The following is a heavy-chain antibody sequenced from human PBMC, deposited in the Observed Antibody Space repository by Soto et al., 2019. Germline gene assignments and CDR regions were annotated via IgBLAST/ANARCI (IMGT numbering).Heavy chain of an antibody. Sequence: EVQLLESGGGLVQPGGSLRLSCAASGFTFSSYAMSWVRQAPGKGLEWVSAISGSGGSTYYADSVKGPFTISRDNSKNTLYMQMHSLSAAATAVYYCASSSVNWGHGTLVTVSS. CDR3: ASSSVN. J-gene: IGHJ4*01. CDR2: ISGSGGST. V-gene: IGHV3-23*01. D-gene: IGHD2-2*01. CDR1: GFTFSSYA.